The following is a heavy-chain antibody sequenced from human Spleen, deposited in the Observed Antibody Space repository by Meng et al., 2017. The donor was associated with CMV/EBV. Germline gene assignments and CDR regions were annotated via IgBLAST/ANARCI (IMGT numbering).Heavy chain of an antibody. D-gene: IGHD3-10*01. CDR2: INHSGST. CDR3: ARGRRGGDFDY. J-gene: IGHJ4*02. V-gene: IGHV4-34*01. Sequence: SETLSLTCAVYGGSFSGYYWSWIRQPPGKGLEWIGEINHSGSTNYNPSLKSRVTISVDTSKNQFSLKLSSVTAADTAVYYCARGRRGGDFDYWGQGTLVTVSS. CDR1: GGSFSGYY.